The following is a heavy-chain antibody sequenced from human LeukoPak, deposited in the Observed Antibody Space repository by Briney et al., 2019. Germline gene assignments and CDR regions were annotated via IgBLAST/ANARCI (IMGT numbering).Heavy chain of an antibody. J-gene: IGHJ4*02. CDR1: GFTFSSYA. Sequence: GGSLRLSCAASGFTFSSYAMHWVRQAPGKGLEWVAVISYDGSNKYYADSVKGTFTISRDNSKNTLYLQMNSLRAEDTAVYYCARGLEYYDFWSGHYWGQGTLVTVSS. CDR2: ISYDGSNK. D-gene: IGHD3-3*01. V-gene: IGHV3-30*01. CDR3: ARGLEYYDFWSGHY.